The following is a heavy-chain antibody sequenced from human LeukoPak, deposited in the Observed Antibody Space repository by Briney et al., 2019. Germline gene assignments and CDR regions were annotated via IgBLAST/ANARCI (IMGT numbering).Heavy chain of an antibody. CDR3: ARPLNALYYYDSREVDAFAI. D-gene: IGHD3-22*01. V-gene: IGHV4-39*01. CDR2: IYYSGST. Sequence: PSETLSLTCTVSGGSISSSSYYWGWIRQPPGQGLEGIGSIYYSGSTYYNPSLKSRVTISVDTSKNQFSLKLSSVTAEHTAVYYCARPLNALYYYDSREVDAFAIWGHGTMVTVSS. CDR1: GGSISSSSYY. J-gene: IGHJ3*02.